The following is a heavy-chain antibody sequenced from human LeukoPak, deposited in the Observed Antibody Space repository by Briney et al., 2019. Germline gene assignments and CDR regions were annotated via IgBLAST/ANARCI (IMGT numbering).Heavy chain of an antibody. CDR2: IRYDGSNK. J-gene: IGHJ4*02. CDR1: GFTFTNYG. D-gene: IGHD3-22*01. CDR3: AKGYYYDSSGDYAFDY. Sequence: GGSLRLSCAASGFTFTNYGMHWVRQAPGKGLEWVSFIRYDGSNKYYADSVKGRFTISRDNSKNTLYLQMNSLRAEDTAVYYCAKGYYYDSSGDYAFDYWGQGTLVTVSS. V-gene: IGHV3-30*02.